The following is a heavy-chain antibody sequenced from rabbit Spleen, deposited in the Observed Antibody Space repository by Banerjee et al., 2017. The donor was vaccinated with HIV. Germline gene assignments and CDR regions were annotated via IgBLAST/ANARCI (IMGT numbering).Heavy chain of an antibody. Sequence: QEQLEESGGDLVKPEGSLTLTCKASGFSFTSSYDMCWVRQAPGKGLEWIGCIYTGNGKNYYASWAKGRFTISKTSSTTVTLQMTSLTAADTATYFCARDVGTYDYIDVYFDLWGPGTLVTVS. CDR3: ARDVGTYDYIDVYFDL. D-gene: IGHD1-1*01. J-gene: IGHJ4*01. CDR1: GFSFTSSYD. V-gene: IGHV1S45*01. CDR2: IYTGNGKN.